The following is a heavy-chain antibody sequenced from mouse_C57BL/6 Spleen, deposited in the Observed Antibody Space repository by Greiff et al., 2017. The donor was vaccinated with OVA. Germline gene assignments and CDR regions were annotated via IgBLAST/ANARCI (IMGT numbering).Heavy chain of an antibody. D-gene: IGHD1-1*01. Sequence: VQLQQSGPELVKPGASVKISCKASGYAFSSSWMNWVKQRPGKGLEWIGRIYPGDGDTNYNGKFKGKATLTADKSSSTAYMQLSSLTSEDSAVYFCARAITTVRYYAMDYWGQGISVTVSS. V-gene: IGHV1-82*01. CDR1: GYAFSSSW. CDR3: ARAITTVRYYAMDY. J-gene: IGHJ4*01. CDR2: IYPGDGDT.